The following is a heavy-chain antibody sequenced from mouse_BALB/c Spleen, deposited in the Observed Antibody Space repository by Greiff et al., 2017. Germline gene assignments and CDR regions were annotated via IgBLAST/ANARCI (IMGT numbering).Heavy chain of an antibody. V-gene: IGHV3-6*02. CDR3: ARGEVYYAMDY. CDR2: ISYDGSN. CDR1: GYSITSGYY. J-gene: IGHJ4*01. Sequence: EVQLVESGPGLVKPSQSLSLTCSVTGYSITSGYYWNWIRQFPGNKLEWMGYISYDGSNNYNPSLKNRISITRDTSKNQFFLKLNSVTTEDTATYYCARGEVYYAMDYWGQGTSVTVSS.